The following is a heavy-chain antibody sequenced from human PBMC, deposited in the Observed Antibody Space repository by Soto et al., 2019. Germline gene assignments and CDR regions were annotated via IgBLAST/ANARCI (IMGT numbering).Heavy chain of an antibody. D-gene: IGHD6-19*01. J-gene: IGHJ4*02. CDR1: GYTFSNFW. Sequence: GESLKISCQSSGYTFSNFWIGWVRQLPGKGLEWMGIIYPGDHETRYSPSFHGKVTISADRSINTAYLQWSSLKASDTAMYYCARPFDTTGRYDYWGQGALVTVSS. CDR2: IYPGDHET. V-gene: IGHV5-51*01. CDR3: ARPFDTTGRYDY.